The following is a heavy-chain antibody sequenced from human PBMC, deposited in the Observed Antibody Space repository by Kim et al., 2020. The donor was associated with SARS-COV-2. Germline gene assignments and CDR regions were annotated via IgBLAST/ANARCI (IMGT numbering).Heavy chain of an antibody. J-gene: IGHJ4*02. CDR3: ARGTVAGIRGYYFDY. V-gene: IGHV4-4*02. D-gene: IGHD6-19*01. Sequence: PSLMSRGTISVDKTKNQSSLKLSSVTAADTAVYYCARGTVAGIRGYYFDYWGQGTLVTVSS.